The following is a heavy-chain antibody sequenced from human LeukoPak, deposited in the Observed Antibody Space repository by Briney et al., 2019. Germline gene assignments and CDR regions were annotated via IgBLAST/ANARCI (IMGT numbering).Heavy chain of an antibody. Sequence: PSETLSLTCAVYGGSFSGYYWSWIRQPPGKGLEWIGEINHSGSTNYNPSLKSRVTISVDTSKNQFSLKLSSVTAADTAVYYCARIGYLLGYWGQGTLVTVSS. CDR3: ARIGYLLGY. J-gene: IGHJ4*02. CDR2: INHSGST. V-gene: IGHV4-34*01. D-gene: IGHD6-13*01. CDR1: GGSFSGYY.